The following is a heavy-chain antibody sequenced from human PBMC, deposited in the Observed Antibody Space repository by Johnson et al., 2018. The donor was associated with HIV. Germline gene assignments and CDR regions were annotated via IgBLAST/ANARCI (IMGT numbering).Heavy chain of an antibody. CDR1: GFTFSSYD. CDR2: IGTAGDT. D-gene: IGHD3-22*01. CDR3: AKDVGNYWPNAFDI. Sequence: VQLVESGGGVVQPGRSLRLSCAASGFTFSSYDMHWVRQATGKGLEWVSAIGTAGDTYYPGSVKGRFTISRENAKNSLYLQMNSLRAGDTAVYYCAKDVGNYWPNAFDIWGQGTTVTVSS. J-gene: IGHJ3*02. V-gene: IGHV3-13*01.